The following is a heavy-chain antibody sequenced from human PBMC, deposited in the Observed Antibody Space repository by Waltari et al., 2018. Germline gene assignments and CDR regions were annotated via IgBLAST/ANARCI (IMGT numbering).Heavy chain of an antibody. D-gene: IGHD3-9*01. CDR2: INAGNGNT. CDR1: GYNFIGYY. J-gene: IGHJ4*02. Sequence: QVQLVQSGAEVKKPGASVNVSCKASGYNFIGYYIHWVRQAPGQRLEWMGWINAGNGNTKYSQKFQGRVTITRDTSASTAYMELSSLRSEDTAVYYCASTSTGYYLYYFDYWGQGTLVTVSS. CDR3: ASTSTGYYLYYFDY. V-gene: IGHV1-3*01.